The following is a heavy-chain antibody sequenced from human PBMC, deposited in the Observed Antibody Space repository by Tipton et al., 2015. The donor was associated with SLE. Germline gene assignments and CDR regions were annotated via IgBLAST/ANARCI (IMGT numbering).Heavy chain of an antibody. CDR1: GFTFSDYY. V-gene: IGHV4-59*05. CDR2: IYYSGST. J-gene: IGHJ6*03. CDR3: ARGVSGYFHYCYMDV. D-gene: IGHD3-16*01. Sequence: LRLSCAASGFTFSDYYMTWIRQAPGKGLEWIGSIYYSGSTYYNPSLKSRVTISVDTSKNQFSLRLTSVTAADTAVYYCARGVSGYFHYCYMDVWGRGTTVTISS.